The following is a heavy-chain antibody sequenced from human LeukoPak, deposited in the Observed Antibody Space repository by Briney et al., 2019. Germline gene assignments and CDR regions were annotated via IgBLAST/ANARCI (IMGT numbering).Heavy chain of an antibody. CDR3: VRDTFSPDAFDI. Sequence: GGSLRLSCAASGCTFSSYSMNWVRQAPGKGLEWVSSISTSSSYIYSADSVKGRFTISRDNAKNSLYLQMNSLRAEDTAVYYCVRDTFSPDAFDIWGQGTMVTVSS. CDR2: ISTSSSYI. J-gene: IGHJ3*02. V-gene: IGHV3-21*01. CDR1: GCTFSSYS. D-gene: IGHD3-16*01.